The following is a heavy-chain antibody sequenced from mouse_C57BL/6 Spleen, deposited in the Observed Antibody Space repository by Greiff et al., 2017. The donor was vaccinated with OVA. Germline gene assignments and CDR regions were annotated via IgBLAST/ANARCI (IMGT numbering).Heavy chain of an antibody. CDR3: TRPPFGSSSWFAY. D-gene: IGHD1-1*01. CDR2: IDPEDGDT. J-gene: IGHJ3*01. Sequence: VQLKQSGAELVRPGASVKLSCTASGFNIKDYYMHWVKQRPEQGLEWIGRIDPEDGDTEYAPKFQGKATMTADTSSNTAYLQLSSLTSEDTAVYYCTRPPFGSSSWFAYWGQGTLVTVSA. CDR1: GFNIKDYY. V-gene: IGHV14-1*01.